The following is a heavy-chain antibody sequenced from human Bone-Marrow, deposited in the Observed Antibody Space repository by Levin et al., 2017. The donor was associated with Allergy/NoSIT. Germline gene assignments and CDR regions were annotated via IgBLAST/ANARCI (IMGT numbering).Heavy chain of an antibody. J-gene: IGHJ5*02. Sequence: PGGSLRLSCAASGFTFSSYWMSWVRQAPGKGLEWVANIKQDGSEKYYVDSVKGRFTISRDNAKNSLYLQMNSLRAEDTAVYYCARECSSSWYFFFGGEPGWFDPWGQGTLVTVSS. CDR2: IKQDGSEK. CDR3: ARECSSSWYFFFGGEPGWFDP. CDR1: GFTFSSYW. D-gene: IGHD6-13*01. V-gene: IGHV3-7*01.